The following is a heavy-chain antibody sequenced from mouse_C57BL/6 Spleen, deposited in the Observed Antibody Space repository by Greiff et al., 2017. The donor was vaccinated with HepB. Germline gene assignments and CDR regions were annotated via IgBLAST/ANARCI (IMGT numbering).Heavy chain of an antibody. CDR3: AGGSYRNYGGGAMDY. Sequence: EVQLQQSVAELVRPGASVKLSCTASGFNINNNYMHWVKQRPEQGLEWIGRIDPANGNTKYAPKFQGKATMTADTSSNTAYLQLSSLTSEDTAIDYCAGGSYRNYGGGAMDYWGQGTSVTVAS. D-gene: IGHD2-5*01. V-gene: IGHV14-3*01. CDR2: IDPANGNT. J-gene: IGHJ4*01. CDR1: GFNINNNY.